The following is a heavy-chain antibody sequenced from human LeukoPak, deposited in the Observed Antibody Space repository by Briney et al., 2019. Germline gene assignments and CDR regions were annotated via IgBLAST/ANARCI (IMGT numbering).Heavy chain of an antibody. V-gene: IGHV3-53*01. D-gene: IGHD1-1*01. CDR3: AYYHVNEEPPTF. Sequence: GGSLRLSFTVSGFTVSSDSMSWVRQAPGKGLEWVSFIYSGGSTHYADSVKGRFTISRDNSKNTLYLQMNSLRAEDTAVYYCAYYHVNEEPPTFWGQGTLVTVSS. CDR2: IYSGGST. J-gene: IGHJ4*02. CDR1: GFTVSSDS.